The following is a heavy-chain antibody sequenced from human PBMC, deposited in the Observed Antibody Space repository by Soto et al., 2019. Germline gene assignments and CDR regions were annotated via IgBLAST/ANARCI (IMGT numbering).Heavy chain of an antibody. CDR1: GFTFSTYD. Sequence: GGTLSVSCAASGFTFSTYDMHRGRQATGKGLEWVSAIGAADDPYYSGSVKGRFTISRENAKSSLSLQMNSLRVGDTAVYYCARAYSGQLPRRADYYYAMDVWGPGTTVTVSS. V-gene: IGHV3-13*05. CDR3: ARAYSGQLPRRADYYYAMDV. J-gene: IGHJ6*02. CDR2: IGAADDP. D-gene: IGHD2-2*01.